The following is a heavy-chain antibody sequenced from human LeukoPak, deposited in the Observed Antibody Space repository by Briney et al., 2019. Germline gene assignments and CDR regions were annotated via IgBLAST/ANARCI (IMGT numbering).Heavy chain of an antibody. V-gene: IGHV3-53*01. D-gene: IGHD4-23*01. CDR3: AAELYGGNSDCCNFEI. CDR1: GFTVSSNY. J-gene: IGHJ3*02. CDR2: IYSGGST. Sequence: GGSLRLSCAASGFTVSSNYMSWVRQAPGKGLEWVSVIYSGGSTYYADSVKGRFTISRDNSKNTLYLQMSSLGSEDTAVYYCAAELYGGNSDCCNFEIWGQGTMVTVSS.